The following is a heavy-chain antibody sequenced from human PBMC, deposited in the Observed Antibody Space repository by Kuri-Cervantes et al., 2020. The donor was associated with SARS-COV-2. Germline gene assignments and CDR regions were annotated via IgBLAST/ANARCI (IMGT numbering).Heavy chain of an antibody. J-gene: IGHJ4*02. D-gene: IGHD7-27*01. CDR3: ARQYPNWEFDS. CDR2: IFPGDSDT. Sequence: GESLKISCKASGYSFSNYWIGWVRQVPGKGLEWMGLIFPGDSDTRYSPSFEGQVTISVDISINTTYLHWSTLKASDTAMYYCARQYPNWEFDSRGQGTLVTVSS. V-gene: IGHV5-51*01. CDR1: GYSFSNYW.